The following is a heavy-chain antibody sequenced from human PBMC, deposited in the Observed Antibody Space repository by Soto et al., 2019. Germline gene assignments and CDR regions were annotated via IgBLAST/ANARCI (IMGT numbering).Heavy chain of an antibody. V-gene: IGHV3-33*01. Sequence: PGGSLVLSCSASGLTFSSYGMHWVRQDPGKGLEWVAVIWYDGSNKYYSDSVNGGFTISRDNSENTLYLQMNSLRAEDTAVYYCARDSSYYDFWSGYYESYYFDYWGQGTLVTVS. CDR2: IWYDGSNK. CDR1: GLTFSSYG. J-gene: IGHJ4*02. D-gene: IGHD3-3*01. CDR3: ARDSSYYDFWSGYYESYYFDY.